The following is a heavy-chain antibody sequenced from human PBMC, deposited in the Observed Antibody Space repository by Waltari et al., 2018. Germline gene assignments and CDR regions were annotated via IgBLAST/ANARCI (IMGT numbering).Heavy chain of an antibody. CDR3: ARGSRLASGTFFPTATDN. CDR2: MNPNSGNT. D-gene: IGHD3-10*01. V-gene: IGHV1-8*01. J-gene: IGHJ4*02. Sequence: QVQLVQSGAEVKEPGASVKVSCTAHGYALTTYDSNWVRQAAGQGLEWMGWMNPNSGNTGYAPKFQGRVTMTRDTSISTAYMELSSLRSDDTAVYYCARGSRLASGTFFPTATDNWAQGTPVTVSS. CDR1: GYALTTYD.